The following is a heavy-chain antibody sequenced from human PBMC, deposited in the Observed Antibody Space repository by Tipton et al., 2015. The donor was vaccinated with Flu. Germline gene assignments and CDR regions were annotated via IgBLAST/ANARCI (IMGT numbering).Heavy chain of an antibody. CDR3: ARRDYSNYVSEPKNWFHP. J-gene: IGHJ5*02. D-gene: IGHD4-11*01. CDR2: IHRSGDT. CDR1: GGPISSGGDY. V-gene: IGHV4-39*01. Sequence: TLSLTCTVSGGPISSGGDYWSWIRQPPGKGLEWIGNIHRSGDTYRNPSLKSRVTISVDTSKDQFSLRLSSVTAADTAVYYCARRDYSNYVSEPKNWFHPWGQGTLVTVSS.